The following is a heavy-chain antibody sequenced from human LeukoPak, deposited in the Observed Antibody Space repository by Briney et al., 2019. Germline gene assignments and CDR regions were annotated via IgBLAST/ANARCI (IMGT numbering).Heavy chain of an antibody. CDR1: GSIFNSYW. D-gene: IGHD2-2*01. J-gene: IGHJ5*02. V-gene: IGHV5-51*01. CDR3: ARRRGYCSSTSCPRSLSVRERWFDL. CDR2: IYPGDSDN. Sequence: LGASLQISAQCSGSIFNSYWIGWVRPLPGKGLEWTGIIYPGDSDNTYSPSIQGQVNISADKSISTAYLQWSSLKASDTAMYYCARRRGYCSSTSCPRSLSVRERWFDLWGQGTLVTVSS.